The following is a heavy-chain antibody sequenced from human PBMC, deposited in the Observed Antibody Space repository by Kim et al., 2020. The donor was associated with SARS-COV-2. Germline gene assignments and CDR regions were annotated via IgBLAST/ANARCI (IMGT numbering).Heavy chain of an antibody. J-gene: IGHJ6*02. CDR2: IIPIFGTA. V-gene: IGHV1-69*13. CDR1: GGTFSSYA. D-gene: IGHD3-9*01. Sequence: SVKVSCKASGGTFSSYAISWVRQAPGQGLEWMGGIIPIFGTANYAQKFQGRVTITADESTSTAYMELSSLRSEDTAVYYCARKGSLVEGDYYYYGMDVWGQGTTVTVSS. CDR3: ARKGSLVEGDYYYYGMDV.